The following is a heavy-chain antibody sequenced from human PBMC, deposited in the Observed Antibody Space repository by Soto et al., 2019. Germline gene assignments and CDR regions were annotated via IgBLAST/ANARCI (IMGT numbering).Heavy chain of an antibody. J-gene: IGHJ6*03. V-gene: IGHV3-23*01. D-gene: IGHD5-12*01. CDR3: AKDLNSNAGSYYYYMDV. Sequence: EVQLLESGGGLVQPGGSLRLSCAASGFTFSSYAMNWVRQAPGKGLEWVSGISGSAAGTSYADSVKGRFTISRDNSKNTLYLQMNSLRAEDTAVYYCAKDLNSNAGSYYYYMDVWGKGTTVTVSS. CDR2: ISGSAAGT. CDR1: GFTFSSYA.